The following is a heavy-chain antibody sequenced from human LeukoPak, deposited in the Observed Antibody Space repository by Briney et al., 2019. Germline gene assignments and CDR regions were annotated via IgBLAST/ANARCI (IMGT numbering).Heavy chain of an antibody. CDR1: GFTFSTFG. CDR2: IFPSGGEI. Sequence: PGGSLRLSCVASGFTFSTFGMIWVRQPPGKGLEWVSSIFPSGGEIHYADSVRGRFTISRDNSKSILSLQMNSLRAEDTATYYCATYRQVLLPFESWGQGTLVTVSS. V-gene: IGHV3-23*01. J-gene: IGHJ4*02. CDR3: ATYRQVLLPFES. D-gene: IGHD5-18*01.